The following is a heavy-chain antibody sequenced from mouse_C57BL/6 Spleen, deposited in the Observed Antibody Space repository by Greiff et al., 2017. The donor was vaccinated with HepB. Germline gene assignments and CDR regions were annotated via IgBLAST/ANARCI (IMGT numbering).Heavy chain of an antibody. D-gene: IGHD2-4*01. Sequence: VQLQQSGPELVKPGASVKISCKASGYTFTDYYMNWVKQSHGKSLEWIGDINPNNGGTSYNQKFKGKATLTVDKSSSTAYMELRSLTSEDSAVYYCARYYDYDERRWFAYWGQGTLVTVSA. CDR1: GYTFTDYY. CDR3: ARYYDYDERRWFAY. CDR2: INPNNGGT. V-gene: IGHV1-26*01. J-gene: IGHJ3*01.